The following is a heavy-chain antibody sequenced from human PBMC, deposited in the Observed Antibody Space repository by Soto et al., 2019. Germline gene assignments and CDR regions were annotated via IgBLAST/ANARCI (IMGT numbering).Heavy chain of an antibody. J-gene: IGHJ4*02. CDR1: GGSTSSDNY. V-gene: IGHV4-30-4*01. CDR2: IYYSGHT. CDR3: AREGGESSDGLYYFDS. D-gene: IGHD3-16*01. Sequence: SETLSLTCTVSGGSTSSDNYWSWIRQPPGKGLEWIGHIYYSGHTDYNPSLKSRLAISIDTSKNQFSLKLSSVAAADTAVYFCAREGGESSDGLYYFDSWGQGSLVTVSS.